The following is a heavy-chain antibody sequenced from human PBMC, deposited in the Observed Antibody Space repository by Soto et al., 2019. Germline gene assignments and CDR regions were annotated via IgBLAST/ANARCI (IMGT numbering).Heavy chain of an antibody. CDR1: AFTFSSYW. J-gene: IGHJ3*02. CDR3: ARDLFEAARRGEYAFDI. CDR2: IKQDGSEK. V-gene: IGHV3-7*03. Sequence: ESLRLSCAASAFTFSSYWMSWVRQAAGKGLEWVANIKQDGSEKYYVDSVKGRFTISRDNAKNSLYLQMNSLRAEDTAVYYCARDLFEAARRGEYAFDIWGQGTMVTVSS. D-gene: IGHD3-16*01.